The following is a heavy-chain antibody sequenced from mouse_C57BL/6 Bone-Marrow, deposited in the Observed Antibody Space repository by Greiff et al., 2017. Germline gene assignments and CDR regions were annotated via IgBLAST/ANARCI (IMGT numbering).Heavy chain of an antibody. CDR2: IYPRRGNT. Sequence: QVQLKESGAELARPGASVKLSCKASGYTFTSYGISWVKQRTGQGLEWIGEIYPRRGNTYYNEKFKGKATLTADKYSSTAYMELRSLTSEDSAVYFCARSTTVRGYWGQGTTLTVSS. CDR3: ARSTTVRGY. CDR1: GYTFTSYG. J-gene: IGHJ2*01. D-gene: IGHD1-1*01. V-gene: IGHV1-81*01.